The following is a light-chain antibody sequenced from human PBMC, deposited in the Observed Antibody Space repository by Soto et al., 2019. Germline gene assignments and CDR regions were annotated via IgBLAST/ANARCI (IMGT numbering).Light chain of an antibody. CDR1: SSDVGGYNY. V-gene: IGLV2-8*01. CDR3: AAWDDSLRGYV. J-gene: IGLJ1*01. Sequence: QPVLTQPPSASGSPGQSVTISCTGTSSDVGGYNYVSWYQQHPGKAPKLMIYEVTKRPSGVPDRFSGSKSGNTASLTVSGLQAEDEADYYCAAWDDSLRGYVFGTGTKVTVL. CDR2: EVT.